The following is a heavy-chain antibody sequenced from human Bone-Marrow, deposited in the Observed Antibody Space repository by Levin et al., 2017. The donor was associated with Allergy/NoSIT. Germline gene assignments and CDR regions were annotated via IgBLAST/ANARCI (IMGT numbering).Heavy chain of an antibody. D-gene: IGHD2-2*01. CDR2: ISSDGSHK. V-gene: IGHV3-30*04. Sequence: GESLKISCAASGFTFSVCAMHWVRQAPGKGLEWVAVISSDGSHKYYADSVKGRFTVSRDNSKNTLYLQMNGLRDEDTAVYYCARPYCRSTRCYLYLYGLDVWGQGTTVTVSS. CDR1: GFTFSVCA. J-gene: IGHJ6*02. CDR3: ARPYCRSTRCYLYLYGLDV.